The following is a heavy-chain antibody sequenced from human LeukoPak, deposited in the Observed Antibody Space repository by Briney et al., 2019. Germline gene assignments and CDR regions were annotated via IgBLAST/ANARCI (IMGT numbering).Heavy chain of an antibody. CDR2: IYYSGST. D-gene: IGHD2-15*01. V-gene: IGHV4-59*01. CDR3: ARYPAAVVAAMGFDY. J-gene: IGHJ4*02. Sequence: SETLSLTCTVSGGSISSYYWSWIRQPPGQGLEWIGYIYYSGSTNYNPSLKSRVTISVDTSKNQFSLKLSSVTAADTAVYYCARYPAAVVAAMGFDYWGQGTLVTVSS. CDR1: GGSISSYY.